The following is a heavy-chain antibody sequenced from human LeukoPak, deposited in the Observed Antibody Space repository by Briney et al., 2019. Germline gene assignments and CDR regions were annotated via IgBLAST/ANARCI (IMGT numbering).Heavy chain of an antibody. J-gene: IGHJ4*02. Sequence: SETLSLTCTVSGYSISSGYYWSWIRQPPGKGLEWIGYIYYSGSTNYNPSLKSRVTISVDTSKNQFSLKLSSVTAADTAVYYCARHYYGSAFDCWGQGTLVTVSS. V-gene: IGHV4-59*08. CDR1: GYSISSGYY. D-gene: IGHD3-10*01. CDR2: IYYSGST. CDR3: ARHYYGSAFDC.